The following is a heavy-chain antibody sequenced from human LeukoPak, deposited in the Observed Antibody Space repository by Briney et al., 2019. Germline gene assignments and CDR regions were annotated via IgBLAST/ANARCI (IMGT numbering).Heavy chain of an antibody. V-gene: IGHV3-66*02. CDR2: IYSGGST. Sequence: GGSLRLSCAASGFTVSSNYMSWVRQAPGKGLEWVSVIYSGGSTYYADSVKGRFTISRDNSKNTLYLQMNGLRAEDTAMYYCAKVSLNMVNDAFDIWGQGTMVSVSS. J-gene: IGHJ3*02. D-gene: IGHD4/OR15-4a*01. CDR3: AKVSLNMVNDAFDI. CDR1: GFTVSSNY.